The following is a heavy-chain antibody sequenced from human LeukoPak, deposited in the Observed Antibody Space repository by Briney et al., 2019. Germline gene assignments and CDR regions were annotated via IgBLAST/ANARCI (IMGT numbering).Heavy chain of an antibody. CDR1: GFTFSSYS. CDR3: ARDGIGSTNNFDY. V-gene: IGHV3-21*01. CDR2: ISSSSSYI. J-gene: IGHJ4*02. D-gene: IGHD1-26*01. Sequence: PGGSLRLSCAASGFTFSSYSINWVRQAPGKGLEWVSSISSSSSYIYYADSVKGRFTISRDNAKNSLYLQMNSLRAEDTAVYYCARDGIGSTNNFDYWGQGTMVTVSS.